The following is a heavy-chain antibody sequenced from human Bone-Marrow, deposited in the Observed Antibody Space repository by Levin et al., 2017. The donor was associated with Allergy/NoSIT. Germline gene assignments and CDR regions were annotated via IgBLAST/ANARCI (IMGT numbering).Heavy chain of an antibody. D-gene: IGHD6-6*01. CDR3: ARVRSRHLVARDN. J-gene: IGHJ4*02. V-gene: IGHV7-4-1*02. CDR1: GYPFTTYS. CDR2: INTNTGDP. Sequence: EASVKVSCKSSGYPFTTYSINWVRRAPGQGLQWRGRINTNTGDPTYAQGFTGRFLFSLATPVNTAYLQISGIKAEDTAVYYCARVRSRHLVARDNWGQGTQVTVSS.